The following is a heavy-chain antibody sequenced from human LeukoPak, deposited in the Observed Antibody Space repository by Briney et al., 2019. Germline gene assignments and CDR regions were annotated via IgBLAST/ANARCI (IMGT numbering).Heavy chain of an antibody. CDR2: IYHSGST. Sequence: PSETLSLTCTVSGGSISSYYWGWIRQPPGKGLEWIGSIYHSGSTYYNPSLKSRVTISVDTSKNQFSLKLSSVTAADTAVYYCARVDTAMVTIDYWGQGTLVTVSS. V-gene: IGHV4-38-2*02. D-gene: IGHD5-18*01. CDR3: ARVDTAMVTIDY. CDR1: GGSISSYY. J-gene: IGHJ4*02.